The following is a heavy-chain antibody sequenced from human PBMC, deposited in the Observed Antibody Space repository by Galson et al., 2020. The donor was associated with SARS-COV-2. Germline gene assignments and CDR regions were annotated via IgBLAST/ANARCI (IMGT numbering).Heavy chain of an antibody. J-gene: IGHJ4*02. CDR2: IKSRDSST. CDR3: ASGPMYEDVEYMWTVSRSAYYFDY. D-gene: IGHD2-8*01. Sequence: KIGESLKISCAASGLTLTDHYLTWVRQAPGKGLEWISYIKSRDSSTKYADSVKGRFTVSRDNTKNSLFLQMNSLGADDTAVYYCASGPMYEDVEYMWTVSRSAYYFDYWGRGTLVTVSS. CDR1: GLTLTDHY. V-gene: IGHV3-11*03.